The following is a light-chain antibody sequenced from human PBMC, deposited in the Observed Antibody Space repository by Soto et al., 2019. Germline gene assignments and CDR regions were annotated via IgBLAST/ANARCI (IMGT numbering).Light chain of an antibody. CDR1: QSVSSNY. V-gene: IGKV3-20*01. CDR3: QQYGSSPTWT. Sequence: EVVLTQSPGTLSLSPGERATLSCRASQSVSSNYLAWYQQKPGQAPRLLIYGASTRASGIPDRFSGSGSGTDFTLTTSRLEPEDSAVYYCQQYGSSPTWTFGQGTKVDIK. J-gene: IGKJ1*01. CDR2: GAS.